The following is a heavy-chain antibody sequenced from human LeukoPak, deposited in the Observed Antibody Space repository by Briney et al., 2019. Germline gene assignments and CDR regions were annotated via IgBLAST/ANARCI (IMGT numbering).Heavy chain of an antibody. D-gene: IGHD5-24*01. CDR2: IIPIFGTA. V-gene: IGHV1-69*13. CDR3: AREAERWLQLRYMDV. J-gene: IGHJ6*03. CDR1: GGTFSSYA. Sequence: SVKVSCKASGGTFSSYAISWVRQAPGQGLEWMGGIIPIFGTANYAQKFQGRVTITADESTSTAYMELSSLRSEDTAVYYCAREAERWLQLRYMDVWGKGTTVTISS.